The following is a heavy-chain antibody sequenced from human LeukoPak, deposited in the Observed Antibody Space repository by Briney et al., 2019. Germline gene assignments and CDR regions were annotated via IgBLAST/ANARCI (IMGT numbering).Heavy chain of an antibody. Sequence: ASVKVSCKASGYTFTNYGISWVRQAPGQGLEWMGWISAYNGNTNYAQKLQGRVTMTTDTSTSTAYMELRSLRSDDTAVYYCARAGRIGSWYGTLPWGQGTLVTVSS. V-gene: IGHV1-18*01. D-gene: IGHD6-13*01. J-gene: IGHJ5*02. CDR3: ARAGRIGSWYGTLP. CDR1: GYTFTNYG. CDR2: ISAYNGNT.